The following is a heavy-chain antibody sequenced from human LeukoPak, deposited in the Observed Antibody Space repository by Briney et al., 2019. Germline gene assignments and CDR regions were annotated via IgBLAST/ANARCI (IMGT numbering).Heavy chain of an antibody. CDR3: AKEERQGYAFDI. CDR1: GFTFSSYG. V-gene: IGHV3-30*18. Sequence: PGGSLRLSCAASGFTFSSYGMHWVRQAPGKGLEWVAVISYDGSNKYYADSVKGRFTISRDNSKNTLYLQMNSLRAEDTAVYYCAKEERQGYAFDIWGQGTMVTVSS. J-gene: IGHJ3*02. D-gene: IGHD1-1*01. CDR2: ISYDGSNK.